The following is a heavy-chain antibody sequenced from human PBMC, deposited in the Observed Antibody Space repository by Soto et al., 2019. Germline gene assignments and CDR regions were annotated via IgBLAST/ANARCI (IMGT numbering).Heavy chain of an antibody. Sequence: SETLSLTCTVSCGSISSGDYYWSWIRQPPGKGLEWIGYIYYSGSTYYNPSLKSRVTISVDTSKNQFSLKLSSVTAADTAVYYCARAVEYGMDVWGQGTTVTVSS. D-gene: IGHD3-3*01. V-gene: IGHV4-30-4*01. CDR2: IYYSGST. CDR3: ARAVEYGMDV. CDR1: CGSISSGDYY. J-gene: IGHJ6*02.